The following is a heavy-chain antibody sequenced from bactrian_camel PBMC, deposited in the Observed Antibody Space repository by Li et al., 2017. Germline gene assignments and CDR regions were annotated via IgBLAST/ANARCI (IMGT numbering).Heavy chain of an antibody. D-gene: IGHD6*01. CDR2: MIDSDGST. CDR1: GFSFGYWC. Sequence: HVQLVESGGGSVEAGGSLRLSCATSGFSFGYWCMGWFRQFPGAEREGVAMIDSDGSTKYIDSVKGRFAISKDNRKSVLFLQMNSLEPDDTATYFCAYDPHCLSSWYDWGQGTQVTVS. CDR3: AYDPHCLSSWYD. J-gene: IGHJ4*01. V-gene: IGHV3S61*01.